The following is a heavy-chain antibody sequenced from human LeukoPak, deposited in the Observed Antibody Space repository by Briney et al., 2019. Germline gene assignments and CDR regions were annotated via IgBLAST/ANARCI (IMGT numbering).Heavy chain of an antibody. J-gene: IGHJ1*01. CDR2: ISSSGSTI. Sequence: PGGSLRLSCAASGFTFSSYSMNWVRQAPGKGLEWVSYISSSGSTIYYANSVKGRFTISRDNAKNSLYLQMNSLRAEDTALYYCARDGYNNYNPEYFQHWGQGTLVTVSS. CDR1: GFTFSSYS. V-gene: IGHV3-48*04. CDR3: ARDGYNNYNPEYFQH. D-gene: IGHD5-24*01.